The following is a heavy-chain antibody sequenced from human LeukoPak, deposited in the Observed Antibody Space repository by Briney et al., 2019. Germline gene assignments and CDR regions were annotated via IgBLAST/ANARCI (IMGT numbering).Heavy chain of an antibody. J-gene: IGHJ4*02. D-gene: IGHD1-1*01. CDR2: IRYDGSNK. CDR3: AKDPLWRGTAERGQSFFDY. V-gene: IGHV3-30*02. Sequence: GGSLRLSCAASGFTFSSYGMHWVRQAPGKGLEWVAFIRYDGSNKYYADSVKGRFTISRDNSKNTLYLQMNSLRAEDTAVYYCAKDPLWRGTAERGQSFFDYWGQGTLVTVSS. CDR1: GFTFSSYG.